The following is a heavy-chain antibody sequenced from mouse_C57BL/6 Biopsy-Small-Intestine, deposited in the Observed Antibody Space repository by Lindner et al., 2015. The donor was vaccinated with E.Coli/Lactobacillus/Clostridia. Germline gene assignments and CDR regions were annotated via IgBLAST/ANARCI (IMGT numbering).Heavy chain of an antibody. J-gene: IGHJ2*01. CDR3: ARSSYSNSHFDY. Sequence: VQLQESGPELAKPGASVKIPCKASGYTFTDYNMDWVKQSHGKSLEWIGDINPNNGGTIYNQKFKGKATLTVDKSSSTAYMELRSLTSEDTAVYYCARSSYSNSHFDYWGQGTTLTVSS. CDR2: INPNNGGT. V-gene: IGHV1-18*01. D-gene: IGHD2-5*01. CDR1: GYTFTDYN.